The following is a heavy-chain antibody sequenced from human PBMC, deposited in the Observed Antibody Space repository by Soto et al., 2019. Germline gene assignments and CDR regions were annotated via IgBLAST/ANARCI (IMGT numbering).Heavy chain of an antibody. CDR1: GGSISSGGYY. CDR3: ARDLPDYGGNSGFDP. CDR2: IYYSGST. Sequence: SETLSLTCTVSGGSISSGGYYWSWIRHPPGKGLEWIGYIYYSGSTYYNPSLKSRVTISVDTSKNQFSLKLSSVTAADTAVYYCARDLPDYGGNSGFDPWGQGTMVTVSS. J-gene: IGHJ5*02. D-gene: IGHD4-17*01. V-gene: IGHV4-30-4*01.